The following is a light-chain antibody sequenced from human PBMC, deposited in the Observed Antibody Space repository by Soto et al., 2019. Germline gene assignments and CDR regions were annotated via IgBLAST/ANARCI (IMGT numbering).Light chain of an antibody. J-gene: IGLJ2*01. CDR1: SSDVGAYNH. CDR3: SSYAGSNNVV. CDR2: EVS. V-gene: IGLV2-8*01. Sequence: QSALTQPPSASGSPGQSVTISCTGTSSDVGAYNHVSWYQQNPGKAPKLMIYEVSKRPSGVPDRVSGSKSGDTASLTVSGLHAEDDADYYCSSYAGSNNVVFGGGTKLTVL.